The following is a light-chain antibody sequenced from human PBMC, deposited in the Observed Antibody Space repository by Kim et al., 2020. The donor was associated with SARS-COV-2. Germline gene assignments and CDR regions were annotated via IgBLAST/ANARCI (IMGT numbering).Light chain of an antibody. J-gene: IGLJ3*02. CDR3: QTWGTGIQV. CDR1: SGHSSYA. V-gene: IGLV4-69*01. CDR2: LNSDGSH. Sequence: QPVLTQSPSASASLGASVKLTSTLSSGHSSYAIAWHQQQPEKGPRYLMKLNSDGSHSKGDGIPDRFSGSSSGAERYLTISSLQSEDEADYYCQTWGTGIQVFGGGTQLTVL.